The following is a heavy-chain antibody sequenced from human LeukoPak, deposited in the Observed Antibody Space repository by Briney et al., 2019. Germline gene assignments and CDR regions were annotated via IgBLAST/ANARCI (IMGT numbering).Heavy chain of an antibody. J-gene: IGHJ4*02. D-gene: IGHD4-17*01. CDR1: GYTFTGYY. CDR2: INPNSGGT. V-gene: IGHV1-2*02. CDR3: ARGDDYGDYTGYY. Sequence: ASVKVSCKTSGYTFTGYYIHWVRQAPGQGLEWMGWINPNSGGTNYAQKFQGRVTMTRDTSISTAYMELSRLRSDDTAVHYCARGDDYGDYTGYYWGQGTLVTVSS.